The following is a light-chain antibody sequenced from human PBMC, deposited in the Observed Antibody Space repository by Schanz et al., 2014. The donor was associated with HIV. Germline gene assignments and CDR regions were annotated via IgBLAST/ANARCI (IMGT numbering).Light chain of an antibody. Sequence: QSALTQPASVSGSPGQSITISCTGTSSDIGSYNLVSWFQHHPGKAPKLMIYEVTKRPSGVPDRFSGSKSGNTASLTVSGLQAEDEADYYCSSYAGSNIFVFGTGTKLTVL. J-gene: IGLJ1*01. CDR1: SSDIGSYNL. CDR2: EVT. CDR3: SSYAGSNIFV. V-gene: IGLV2-23*02.